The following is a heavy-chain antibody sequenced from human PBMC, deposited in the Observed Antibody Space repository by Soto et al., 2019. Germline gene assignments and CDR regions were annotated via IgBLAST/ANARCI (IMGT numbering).Heavy chain of an antibody. V-gene: IGHV4-59*08. CDR2: IYYSGST. J-gene: IGHJ4*02. CDR1: GGSISSYY. D-gene: IGHD3-10*01. Sequence: SETMSLTCTVSGGSISSYYWSWIRQHPGKGLEWIGYIYYSGSTNYNPSLKSRVTISVDTSKNQFSLKLSSVTAADTAVYYCGRHLGMVRGASPFDYWGQGTLVTVSS. CDR3: GRHLGMVRGASPFDY.